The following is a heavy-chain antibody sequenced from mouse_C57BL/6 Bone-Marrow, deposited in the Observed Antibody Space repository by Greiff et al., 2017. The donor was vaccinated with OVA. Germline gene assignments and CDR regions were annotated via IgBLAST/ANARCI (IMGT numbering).Heavy chain of an antibody. Sequence: DVQLQESGAELVRPGASVKLSCTASGFNIKDDYMHWVKQRPEQGLEWIGWIDPENGDTEYASKFQGKATITADTSSNTAYLQLSSLTSEDTAVYYWTSGSSYPFWYFDVWGTGTTVTVSS. CDR3: TSGSSYPFWYFDV. V-gene: IGHV14-4*01. J-gene: IGHJ1*03. CDR2: IDPENGDT. D-gene: IGHD1-1*01. CDR1: GFNIKDDY.